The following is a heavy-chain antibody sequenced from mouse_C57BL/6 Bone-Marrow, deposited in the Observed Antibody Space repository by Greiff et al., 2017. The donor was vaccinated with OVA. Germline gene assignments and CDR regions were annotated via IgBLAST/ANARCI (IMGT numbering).Heavy chain of an antibody. D-gene: IGHD1-1*01. Sequence: QVQLQQPGAELVKPGASVKLSCKASGYTFTSYWMQWVKQRPGQGLEWIGEIDPSDSYTNYNQKFKGKATLTVDTSSSTAYMELSSLTSEDSAVYYCAREGGADYGSSYGDYAMRYWGRGTSVTVSS. V-gene: IGHV1-50*01. J-gene: IGHJ4*01. CDR3: AREGGADYGSSYGDYAMRY. CDR1: GYTFTSYW. CDR2: IDPSDSYT.